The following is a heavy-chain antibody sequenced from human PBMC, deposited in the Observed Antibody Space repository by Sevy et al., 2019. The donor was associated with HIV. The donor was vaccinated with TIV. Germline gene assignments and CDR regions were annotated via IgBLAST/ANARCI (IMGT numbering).Heavy chain of an antibody. V-gene: IGHV3-30*18. J-gene: IGHJ6*02. CDR1: GFSFSYYG. CDR3: ANAYSGSDSHSYLYALDV. CDR2: ISHDGINE. Sequence: GGSLRLSCIGSGFSFSYYGIHWVRQSPGKGLDWVALISHDGINEYYADSVKGRFTISRDKSKNTVYLEMNSLRNEDTAIYFCANAYSGSDSHSYLYALDVWGQGTTVTVSS. D-gene: IGHD1-26*01.